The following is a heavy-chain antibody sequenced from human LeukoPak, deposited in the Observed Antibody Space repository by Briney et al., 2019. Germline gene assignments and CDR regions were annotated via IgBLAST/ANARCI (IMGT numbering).Heavy chain of an antibody. Sequence: ASVKVSCKASGYTFTGYYMHWVRQAPGQGLEWMGWINPNSGGTNYAQKFQGRVTMTRDTSISTAYMELSRLRSDDTAVYYCARESDSSGWYQVARRGQGTLVTVSS. V-gene: IGHV1-2*02. J-gene: IGHJ4*02. CDR2: INPNSGGT. CDR1: GYTFTGYY. D-gene: IGHD6-19*01. CDR3: ARESDSSGWYQVAR.